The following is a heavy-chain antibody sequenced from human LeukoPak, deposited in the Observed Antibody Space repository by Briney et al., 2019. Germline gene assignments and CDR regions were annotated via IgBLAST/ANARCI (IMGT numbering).Heavy chain of an antibody. CDR3: AGQGRSCCCGICYRNWFDP. J-gene: IGHJ5*02. D-gene: IGHD2-15*01. CDR2: IYYSGST. CDR1: GGSFSSTSYY. V-gene: IGHV4-39*01. Sequence: SETLSLTCTVSGGSFSSTSYYWGWIRQPPGKGLEWIGSIYYSGSTYYNSSLKSRVTISVDPSKSHFSLKLNSVTAADTAVFYCAGQGRSCCCGICYRNWFDPWGQGTLVTVSS.